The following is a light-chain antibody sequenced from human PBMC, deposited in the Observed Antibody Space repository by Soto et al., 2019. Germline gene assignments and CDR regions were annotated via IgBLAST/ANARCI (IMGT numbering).Light chain of an antibody. J-gene: IGLJ1*01. CDR3: GSWDSSLSAYV. CDR1: SSNIGGNS. V-gene: IGLV1-51*01. CDR2: DDN. Sequence: QSVLTQPASVSAAPGQKVTSSCSGSSSNIGGNSVSWYQQLPGTAPKLLIYDDNKRPSGIPDRFSGSKSGTSATLGITGFLTGDDADYYCGSWDSSLSAYVFGTGTKVTVL.